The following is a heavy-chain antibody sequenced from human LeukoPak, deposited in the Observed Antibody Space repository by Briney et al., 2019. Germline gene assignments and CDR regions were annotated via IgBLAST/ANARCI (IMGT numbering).Heavy chain of an antibody. D-gene: IGHD3-9*01. CDR1: GYQFISYW. J-gene: IGHJ4*02. Sequence: GESLKISCKGSGYQFISYWIGWVRQMPGKGLEWMGIIYPGDSDTRYSPSFQGQISISVDKSTSTAYLQWSSLKASDTAMYYCARHGMPDDILTGPPFDYWGQGTLVTVSS. V-gene: IGHV5-51*01. CDR3: ARHGMPDDILTGPPFDY. CDR2: IYPGDSDT.